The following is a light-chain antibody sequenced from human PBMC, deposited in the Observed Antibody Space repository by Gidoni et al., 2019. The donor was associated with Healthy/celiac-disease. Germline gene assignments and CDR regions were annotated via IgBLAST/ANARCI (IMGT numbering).Light chain of an antibody. CDR3: LQDYNYPWT. Sequence: ELTPSPSSLSASVGDIVTITCRASQGIRNDLGWYQQKPGKSPKLLIYAASSLQSGVPSRFSGSGSGTDFTLTISSLQPEDFATYYCLQDYNYPWTFGQXTKVEIK. J-gene: IGKJ1*01. V-gene: IGKV1-6*01. CDR1: QGIRND. CDR2: AAS.